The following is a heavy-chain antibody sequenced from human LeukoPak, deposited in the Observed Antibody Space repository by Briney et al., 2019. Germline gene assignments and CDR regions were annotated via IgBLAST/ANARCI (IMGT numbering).Heavy chain of an antibody. J-gene: IGHJ4*02. CDR3: TTGIDYGGGY. CDR1: GFTFTNVW. Sequence: GGSLRLSCAVSGFTFTNVWMNWVRQAPGKGLEWVGRIKNKDEGEKTDYAAPVKGRFTISRDDSKATLFLQMNSLKMEDTAIYYCTTGIDYGGGYWGQGTLVGVSS. D-gene: IGHD3-16*01. V-gene: IGHV3-15*07. CDR2: IKNKDEGEKT.